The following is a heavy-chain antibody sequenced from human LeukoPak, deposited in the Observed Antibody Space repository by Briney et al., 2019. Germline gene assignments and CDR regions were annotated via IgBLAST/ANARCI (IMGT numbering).Heavy chain of an antibody. CDR2: IRGRSDTT. CDR1: GFTFTMFS. D-gene: IGHD3-3*01. J-gene: IGHJ3*02. Sequence: GGSLRLSCATSGFTFTMFSMNWLRQAPGKGLEWIAFIRGRSDTTYYADSVQGRFTISRDNAEDSVYLQMNSLRVEDTAVYYCARTYDFGIGPPGDAFDNWGQGTLVTVSS. V-gene: IGHV3-48*01. CDR3: ARTYDFGIGPPGDAFDN.